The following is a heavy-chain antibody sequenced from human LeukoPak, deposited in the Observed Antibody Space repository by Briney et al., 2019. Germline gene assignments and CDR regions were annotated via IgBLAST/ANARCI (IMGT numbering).Heavy chain of an antibody. CDR2: IYYSGRT. D-gene: IGHD3-22*01. CDR3: ARRRYYDGSGYLE. Sequence: SETLSLTCSVSGDSVSRSDSYWDRIRQPPGKGLEWIGTIYYSGRTYYSPSLKSRVTMSVDPSNNQFSPTLRPVTAADTAVYYCARRRYYDGSGYLEWGQGTLLSVSS. J-gene: IGHJ1*01. V-gene: IGHV4-39*01. CDR1: GDSVSRSDSY.